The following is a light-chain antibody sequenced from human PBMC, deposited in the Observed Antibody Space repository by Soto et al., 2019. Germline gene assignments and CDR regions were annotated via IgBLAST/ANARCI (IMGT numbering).Light chain of an antibody. Sequence: QSVLTQPPSASGSPGRSVTISCTGTSSDVGGYNYVSWYQQHPGKAPKLMIYEVTKRPSGVPDRFSGSKSGNTASLTVSGLQDEDEADYYCSSSAGSNNFAVFGTGTKLTVL. J-gene: IGLJ1*01. V-gene: IGLV2-8*01. CDR2: EVT. CDR3: SSSAGSNNFAV. CDR1: SSDVGGYNY.